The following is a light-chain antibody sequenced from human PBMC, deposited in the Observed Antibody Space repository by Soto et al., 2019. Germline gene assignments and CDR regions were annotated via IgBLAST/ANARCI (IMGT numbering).Light chain of an antibody. CDR1: QIITSN. CDR2: DAS. Sequence: TQTKKTLSASPGERAALSSRSIQIITSNVAWYQQKPGQAPRLLSYDASARATGIPDRFSGTVSGTDFTLTIFCLEPEDGVVYCCQQSAFLLNPFCEGT. V-gene: IGKV3-15*01. J-gene: IGKJ2*01. CDR3: QQSAFLLNP.